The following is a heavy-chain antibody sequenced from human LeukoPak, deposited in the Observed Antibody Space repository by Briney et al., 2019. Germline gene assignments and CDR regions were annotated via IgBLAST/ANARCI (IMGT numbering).Heavy chain of an antibody. V-gene: IGHV1-69*01. J-gene: IGHJ4*02. D-gene: IGHD1-26*01. CDR2: IIPIFGTA. Sequence: SVKVSCKASGGTFSSYAISWVRQAPGQGLEWMGGIIPIFGTANYAQKFQGRVTITADESTSTAYMELSSLRSEDTAVYYCAREGGSGSYVDYWGQGTLATVSS. CDR1: GGTFSSYA. CDR3: AREGGSGSYVDY.